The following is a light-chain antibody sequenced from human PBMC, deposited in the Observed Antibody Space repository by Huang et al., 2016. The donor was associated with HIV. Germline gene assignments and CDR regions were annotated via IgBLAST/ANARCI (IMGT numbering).Light chain of an antibody. CDR1: QSLSSSY. CDR3: QQYGSSPLT. Sequence: EIVLTQSPATLSLSPGERATLSCGASQSLSSSYLALYQQKPGLAPRLLIYDASHSATGIPDRFSGSGSGTDFTLTISRLEPEDFAVYYCQQYGSSPLTFGGGTKVEIK. V-gene: IGKV3D-20*01. J-gene: IGKJ4*01. CDR2: DAS.